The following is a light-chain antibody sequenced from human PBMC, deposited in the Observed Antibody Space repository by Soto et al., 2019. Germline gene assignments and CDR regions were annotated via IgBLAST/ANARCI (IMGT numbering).Light chain of an antibody. CDR2: EVN. Sequence: QSALTQPPSASGSPGQSVTITCSGTSSDVGEENYVSWYQQHPGKAPKLMIYEVNKRPSGVPDRFSGSKSGNTASLTVSGLQAEDEADYYCSSYAGSSNVFGTGTQLTVL. V-gene: IGLV2-8*01. CDR3: SSYAGSSNV. CDR1: SSDVGEENY. J-gene: IGLJ1*01.